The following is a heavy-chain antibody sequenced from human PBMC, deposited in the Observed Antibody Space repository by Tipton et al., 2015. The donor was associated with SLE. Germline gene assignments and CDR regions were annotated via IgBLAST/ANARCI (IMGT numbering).Heavy chain of an antibody. V-gene: IGHV4-39*07. D-gene: IGHD3-10*01. CDR3: ASDPLWFGELGVDY. J-gene: IGHJ4*02. Sequence: LSLTCTVSGGTISSSSYYWGWIRQPPGKGLEWIGSIYYSGSTYYNPSPKSRVTISVDTSKNQFSLKLSSVTAADTAVYYCASDPLWFGELGVDYWGQGTLVTVSS. CDR2: IYYSGST. CDR1: GGTISSSSYY.